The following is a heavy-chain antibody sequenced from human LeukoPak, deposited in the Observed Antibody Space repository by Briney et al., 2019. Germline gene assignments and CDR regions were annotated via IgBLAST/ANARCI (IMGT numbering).Heavy chain of an antibody. V-gene: IGHV1-18*01. CDR2: IGAYNGNT. CDR3: ARAWGDYYDSSGYYPY. Sequence: ASVKVSCKASGYTFTSYGISWVRQAPGQGLEWMGWIGAYNGNTNYAQKLQGRVTMTTDTSTSTAYMELRSLRSDDTAVYYCARAWGDYYDSSGYYPYWGQGTLVTVSS. D-gene: IGHD3-22*01. J-gene: IGHJ4*02. CDR1: GYTFTSYG.